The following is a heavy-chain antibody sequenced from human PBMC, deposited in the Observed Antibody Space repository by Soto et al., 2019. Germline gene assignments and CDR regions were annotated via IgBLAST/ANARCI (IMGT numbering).Heavy chain of an antibody. J-gene: IGHJ4*02. CDR1: VFTLINYW. CDR2: INQDGSQK. D-gene: IGHD2-2*02. Sequence: PGWSLRLSCAASVFTLINYWMSWVRQAPGKGLEWVANINQDGSQKFYLDSVEGRFTISRDNARNSLYLQMNSLRAEDTAIYYCARIYCSSSSCYIDFWGQGILVTVSS. V-gene: IGHV3-7*03. CDR3: ARIYCSSSSCYIDF.